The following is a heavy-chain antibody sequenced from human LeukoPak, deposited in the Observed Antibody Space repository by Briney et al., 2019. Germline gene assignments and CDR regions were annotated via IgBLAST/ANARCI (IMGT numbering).Heavy chain of an antibody. CDR2: ISSSGTYA. CDR1: GFTFSGTY. V-gene: IGHV3-11*05. Sequence: PGGSLRLSCAASGFTFSGTYMSWIRQAPGKGLEWVSYISSSGTYAEYADSVKGRFTISKDNAKNALYLQMNSLRGEDTAVYYCVRAIGRGPGGHFDYWGQGTLVTVSS. D-gene: IGHD3-10*01. CDR3: VRAIGRGPGGHFDY. J-gene: IGHJ4*02.